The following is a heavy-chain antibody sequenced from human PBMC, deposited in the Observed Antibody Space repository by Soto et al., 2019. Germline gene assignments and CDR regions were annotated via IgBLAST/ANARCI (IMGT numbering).Heavy chain of an antibody. CDR1: GGSISGDH. D-gene: IGHD5-18*01. CDR3: ASGKQLDRFDY. CDR2: MYNSGSA. V-gene: IGHV4-59*01. Sequence: VSGGSISGDHWSWVRQPPGKGLEWIGYMYNSGSANNNPSLKSRVTISLDTSKNQVSLKLSSVTAADTAVYYCASGKQLDRFDYWGQGTQVTVSS. J-gene: IGHJ4*02.